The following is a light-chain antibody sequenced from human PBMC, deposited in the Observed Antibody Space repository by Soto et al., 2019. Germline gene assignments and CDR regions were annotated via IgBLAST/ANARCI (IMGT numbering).Light chain of an antibody. J-gene: IGKJ1*01. V-gene: IGKV3-20*01. Sequence: EIVLTQSQGTLSLSPGERATLSCRASQSVSSSYLAWYQQKPGQAPRLLIYGASSRATGIPDMFSGSGSGTDFTLTISRLEPEDIAVYYFQQYGSSPLAFGQGTKVESK. CDR3: QQYGSSPLA. CDR2: GAS. CDR1: QSVSSSY.